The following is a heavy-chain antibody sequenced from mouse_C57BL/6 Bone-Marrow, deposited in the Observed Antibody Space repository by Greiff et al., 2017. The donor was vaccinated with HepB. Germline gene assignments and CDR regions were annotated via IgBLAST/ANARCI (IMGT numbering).Heavy chain of an antibody. V-gene: IGHV1-69*01. D-gene: IGHD4-1*01. J-gene: IGHJ2*01. CDR1: GYTFTSYW. CDR3: ARSDNWGYFDY. Sequence: VKLQQPGAELVMPGASVKLSCKASGYTFTSYWMHWVKQRPGQGLEWIGEIDPSDSYTNYNQKFKGKSTLTVDKSSSTAYMQLSSLTSEDSAVYYCARSDNWGYFDYWGQGTTLTVSS. CDR2: IDPSDSYT.